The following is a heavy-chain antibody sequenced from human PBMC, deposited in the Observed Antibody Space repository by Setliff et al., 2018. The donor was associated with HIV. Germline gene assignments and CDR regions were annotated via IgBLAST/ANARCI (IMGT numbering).Heavy chain of an antibody. CDR1: GGTFSLHY. CDR2: INHSGGT. D-gene: IGHD3-22*01. V-gene: IGHV4-34*01. CDR3: ARHDSGGYYSLDY. J-gene: IGHJ4*02. Sequence: SETLSLTCAVSGGTFSLHYYTWIRQSPLRGLEWIGEINHSGGTRYNPSLESRVTMSLDTSKNQFSLKLSSVTAADTAVYYCARHDSGGYYSLDYWGQGTLVTVSS.